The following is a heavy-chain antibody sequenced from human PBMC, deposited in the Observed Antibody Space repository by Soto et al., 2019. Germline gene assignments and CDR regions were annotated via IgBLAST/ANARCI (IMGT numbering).Heavy chain of an antibody. J-gene: IGHJ6*02. D-gene: IGHD6-13*01. CDR1: GYTFTSYA. CDR2: INTNTGNP. Sequence: PSVKVSCKASGYTFTSYAMNWVRQAPGQGLEWMGWINTNTGNPTYAQGFTGRFVFSLDTSVSTAYLQICSLKAEDTAVYYCATHNVSSSWYALYYYYGMDVWGQGTTVTVSS. CDR3: ATHNVSSSWYALYYYYGMDV. V-gene: IGHV7-4-1*01.